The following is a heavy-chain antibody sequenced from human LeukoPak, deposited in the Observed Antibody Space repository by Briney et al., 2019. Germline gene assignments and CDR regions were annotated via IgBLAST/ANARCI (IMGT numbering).Heavy chain of an antibody. Sequence: GGSLRLSCAASGFTVSSNYMSWVRQAPGKGQEWVSVIYSGGSTYYADSVKGRFTISRDNSKNTLYLQMNSLRAEDTAVYYCARVSAFGTDYYYYGMDVWGQGTTVTVSS. CDR3: ARVSAFGTDYYYYGMDV. CDR2: IYSGGST. D-gene: IGHD3-16*01. J-gene: IGHJ6*02. CDR1: GFTVSSNY. V-gene: IGHV3-66*01.